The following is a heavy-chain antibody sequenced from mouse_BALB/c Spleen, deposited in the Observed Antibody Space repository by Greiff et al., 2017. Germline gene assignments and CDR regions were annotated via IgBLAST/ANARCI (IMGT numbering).Heavy chain of an antibody. Sequence: QVQLKESGAELVRPGTSVKVSCKASGYAFTNYLIEWVKQRPGQGLEWIGVINPGSGGTNYNEKFKGKATLTADKSSSTAYMQLSSLTSDDSAVYFCARSGYRFYFDYWGQGTTLTVSS. J-gene: IGHJ2*01. V-gene: IGHV1-54*01. D-gene: IGHD2-14*01. CDR3: ARSGYRFYFDY. CDR1: GYAFTNYL. CDR2: INPGSGGT.